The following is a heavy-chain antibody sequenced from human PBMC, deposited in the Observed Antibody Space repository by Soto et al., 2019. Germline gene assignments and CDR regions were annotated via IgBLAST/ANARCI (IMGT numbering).Heavy chain of an antibody. CDR3: AREVQVHTPAFVY. CDR2: ISPMFGAA. D-gene: IGHD3-10*01. Sequence: QVQLVQSGAEMKKPGSSVKVSCQSSGGTFNTYAMNWVRQAPGQGLEWMGDISPMFGAANYAPKFQGRVTITADESTGTSYMQLSSLTSEATALYFCAREVQVHTPAFVYWGQGTLVTVSS. CDR1: GGTFNTYA. J-gene: IGHJ4*02. V-gene: IGHV1-69*19.